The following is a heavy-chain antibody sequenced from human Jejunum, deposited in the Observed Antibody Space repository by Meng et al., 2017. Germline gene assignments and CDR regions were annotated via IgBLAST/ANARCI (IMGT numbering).Heavy chain of an antibody. J-gene: IGHJ4*02. Sequence: ASLKLACNASGYTFTNFGISWVRQAPGQGLEWMGWLSAYNGNTNSAQKFQGRVTMTRDRSISTAYMELTSLTSDDTAVYYCTRALMTTVTPGDYWGQGTLVTVSS. CDR3: TRALMTTVTPGDY. D-gene: IGHD4-17*01. CDR1: GYTFTNFG. CDR2: LSAYNGNT. V-gene: IGHV1-18*01.